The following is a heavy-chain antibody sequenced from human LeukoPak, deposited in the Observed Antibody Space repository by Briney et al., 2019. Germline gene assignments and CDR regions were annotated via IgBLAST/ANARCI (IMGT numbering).Heavy chain of an antibody. V-gene: IGHV3-23*01. J-gene: IGHJ4*02. CDR2: ISGSGGST. CDR3: AKDRNRDYVWGSYRPRALDY. CDR1: GFTFSSYG. D-gene: IGHD3-16*02. Sequence: GGSLRLSCAASGFTFSSYGMGWVRQAPGKGLEWVSAISGSGGSTYYADSVKGRFTISRDNSKNTLYLQMNSLRAEDTAVYYCAKDRNRDYVWGSYRPRALDYWGQGTLVTVSS.